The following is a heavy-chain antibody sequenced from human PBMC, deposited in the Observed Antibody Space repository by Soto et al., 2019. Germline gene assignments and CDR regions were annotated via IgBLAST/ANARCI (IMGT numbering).Heavy chain of an antibody. CDR2: IYPGDSNT. CDR3: ARRRYYDSSGYSYYYYYGMDV. Sequence: PGESLKISCEGSGYSFANYWIGWVRQMPGKGLEWMGIIYPGDSNTRYSPSFQGQVTISADKSISTAYLQWSSLKASDTAMYYCARRRYYDSSGYSYYYYYGMDVWGQGTTVTVSS. D-gene: IGHD3-22*01. J-gene: IGHJ6*02. V-gene: IGHV5-51*01. CDR1: GYSFANYW.